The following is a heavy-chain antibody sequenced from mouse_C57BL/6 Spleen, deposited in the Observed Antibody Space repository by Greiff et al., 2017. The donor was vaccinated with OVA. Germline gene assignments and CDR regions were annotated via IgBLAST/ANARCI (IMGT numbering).Heavy chain of an antibody. J-gene: IGHJ3*01. D-gene: IGHD1-1*01. Sequence: VQLQQSGTVLARPGASVTMSCKTSGYTFTSYWMHWVKQRPGQGLEWIGAIYPGNSDTSYNQKFKGKAKLTAVTSASTAYMELSSLTNEDSAVDYCTRGAGSSYDWFAYWGQGTLVTVSA. V-gene: IGHV1-5*01. CDR1: GYTFTSYW. CDR3: TRGAGSSYDWFAY. CDR2: IYPGNSDT.